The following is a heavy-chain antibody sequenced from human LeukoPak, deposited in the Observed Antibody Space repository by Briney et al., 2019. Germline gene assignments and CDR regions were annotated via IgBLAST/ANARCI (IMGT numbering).Heavy chain of an antibody. D-gene: IGHD6-13*01. CDR3: AKDRGLGGYRSSWTLY. CDR2: IRYDGSNK. J-gene: IGHJ4*02. Sequence: GGSLRLSCAASGFTFSSYGMHWVRQAPGKWLEWVAFIRYDGSNKYYADSVKGRFTISRDNSKNTLYLQMNSLRAEDTAVYYCAKDRGLGGYRSSWTLYWGQGPLVTVSS. V-gene: IGHV3-30*02. CDR1: GFTFSSYG.